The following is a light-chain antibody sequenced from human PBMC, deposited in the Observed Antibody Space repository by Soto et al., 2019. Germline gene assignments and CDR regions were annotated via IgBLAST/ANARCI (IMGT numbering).Light chain of an antibody. CDR2: GAS. V-gene: IGKV3-20*01. CDR1: QSVSSSY. J-gene: IGKJ5*01. Sequence: LTQSPGTLSLSPGERATLSCRASQSVSSSYLAWYQQKPGQAPRLLIYGASSRATGIPDRFSGSGSGTDFTLTISRLEPEDFAVYYCQQYGSSPWTFGQGTRLEIK. CDR3: QQYGSSPWT.